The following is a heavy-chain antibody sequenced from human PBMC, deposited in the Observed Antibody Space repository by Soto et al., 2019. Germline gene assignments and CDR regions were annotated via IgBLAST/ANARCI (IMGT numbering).Heavy chain of an antibody. CDR3: ARDRARGYSYGYVGYYGMDV. D-gene: IGHD5-18*01. CDR1: GYTFTSYY. Sequence: ASVKVSCKASGYTFTSYYMHWVRQAPGQGLEWMGIINPSGGSTSYAQKFQGRVTMTTDESTSAAYMELSSLRSEDTAVYYCARDRARGYSYGYVGYYGMDVWGQGTTVTVSS. J-gene: IGHJ6*02. V-gene: IGHV1-46*01. CDR2: INPSGGST.